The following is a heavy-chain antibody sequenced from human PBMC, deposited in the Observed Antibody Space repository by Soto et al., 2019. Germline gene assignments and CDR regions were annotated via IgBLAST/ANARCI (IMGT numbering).Heavy chain of an antibody. CDR3: ARGMTPPGAPAWYYFDS. CDR1: GASITGTSY. V-gene: IGHV4-4*07. CDR2: FSLSGTT. Sequence: SETLSLTCTVSGASITGTSYWSWIRQPAGKGLEWIGRFSLSGTTNYNPSLRSRVTMSADVSKNRLSLRLTSETAADTALYYCARGMTPPGAPAWYYFDSWGQGTLVTVAS. J-gene: IGHJ4*02. D-gene: IGHD2-8*02.